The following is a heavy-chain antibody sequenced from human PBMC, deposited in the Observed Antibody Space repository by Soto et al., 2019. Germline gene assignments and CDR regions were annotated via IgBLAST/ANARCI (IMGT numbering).Heavy chain of an antibody. CDR1: GFTLSMYS. V-gene: IGHV3-7*03. J-gene: IGHJ6*02. D-gene: IGHD2-21*02. CDR2: IPQEGSDG. CDR3: ARDQLILPAHDFFYGSDV. Sequence: QAGGSLRLSCEVSGFTLSMYSMTWVRQAPGKGLEWVAKIPQEGSDGHYVDSVKGRFTISRDSAKNSVYLQMNSLRAEDTAVYYCARDQLILPAHDFFYGSDVWGRGAKGTVS.